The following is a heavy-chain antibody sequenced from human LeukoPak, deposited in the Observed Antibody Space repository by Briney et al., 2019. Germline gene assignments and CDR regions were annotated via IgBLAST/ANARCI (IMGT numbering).Heavy chain of an antibody. V-gene: IGHV3-21*04. D-gene: IGHD1-26*01. CDR2: ISSSNT. CDR3: AKDRRIRKEQFSSFDY. CDR1: GFTFSSYS. J-gene: IGHJ4*02. Sequence: AGGSLRLSCAASGFTFSSYSMNWVRQAPGKGLEWVSSISSSNTYYADSVKGRFTISRDNAKNTLYLQMNSLRAEDTAVYYCAKDRRIRKEQFSSFDYWGQGTLVTVSS.